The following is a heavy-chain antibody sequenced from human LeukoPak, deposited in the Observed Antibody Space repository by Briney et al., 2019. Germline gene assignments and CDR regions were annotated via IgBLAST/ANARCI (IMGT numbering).Heavy chain of an antibody. CDR3: ARAEEGVIASDWFDP. V-gene: IGHV1-69*13. CDR2: IIPIFGTA. J-gene: IGHJ5*02. CDR1: GYTFTGYY. Sequence: ASVKVSCKASGYTFTGYYMHWVRQAPGQGLEWMGGIIPIFGTANYAQKFQGRVTITADESTSTAYMELSSLRSEDTAVYYCARAEEGVIASDWFDPWGQGTLVTVSS. D-gene: IGHD3-16*02.